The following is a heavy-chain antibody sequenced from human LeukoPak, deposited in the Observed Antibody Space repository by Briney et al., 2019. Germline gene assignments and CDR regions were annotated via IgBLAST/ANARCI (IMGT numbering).Heavy chain of an antibody. CDR1: GYTFSDYY. V-gene: IGHV1-2*02. CDR2: INPNSGGT. J-gene: IGHJ4*02. CDR3: ARFTAYTSGWSNLDY. D-gene: IGHD6-19*01. Sequence: GASVKVSCKTSGYTFSDYYIQWVRQAPGQGLEWMGWINPNSGGTNSAQKFQGRLTMTRDTSISTAYMELGRLSSDDTAVYYCARFTAYTSGWSNLDYWGQGTLVTVSS.